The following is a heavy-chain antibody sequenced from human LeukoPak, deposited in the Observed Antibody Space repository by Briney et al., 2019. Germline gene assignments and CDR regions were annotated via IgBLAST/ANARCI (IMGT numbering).Heavy chain of an antibody. D-gene: IGHD5-12*01. CDR1: GFTFRSYA. V-gene: IGHV3-30-3*01. CDR3: ASVVATINDY. J-gene: IGHJ4*02. CDR2: ISYDGSNK. Sequence: GRSLRLSCAASGFTFRSYAMHWVRQAPGKGLEWVAVISYDGSNKYYADSVKGRFTISRDNSKNTLYLQMNSLRAEDTAVYYCASVVATINDYWGQGTLVTVSS.